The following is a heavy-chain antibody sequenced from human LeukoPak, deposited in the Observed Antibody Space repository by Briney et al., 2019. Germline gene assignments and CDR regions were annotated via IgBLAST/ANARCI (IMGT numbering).Heavy chain of an antibody. J-gene: IGHJ4*02. CDR2: ISSSSSYI. V-gene: IGHV3-21*04. Sequence: GGSLRLSCAASGFTFSSYSMNWVRQAPGKGLEWVSSISSSSSYIYYADSVKGRFTISRDNAKNSLYLQINSLRAEDTAVYYCARDPDILTGYSPFDYWGQGTLVTVSS. CDR3: ARDPDILTGYSPFDY. CDR1: GFTFSSYS. D-gene: IGHD3-9*01.